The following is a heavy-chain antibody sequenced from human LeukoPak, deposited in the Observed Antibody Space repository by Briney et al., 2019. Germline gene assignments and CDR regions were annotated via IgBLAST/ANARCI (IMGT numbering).Heavy chain of an antibody. D-gene: IGHD3-3*01. V-gene: IGHV3-23*01. Sequence: GSLRLSCAXSGFTFXSYAMSWVRQAPGKGLEWVSAISGSGGSTYYADSVKGRFTISRDNSKNTLYLQMNSLRAEDTAVYYCAARFLEWLTYYGMDVWGQGTTVTVSS. CDR2: ISGSGGST. J-gene: IGHJ6*02. CDR3: AARFLEWLTYYGMDV. CDR1: GFTFXSYA.